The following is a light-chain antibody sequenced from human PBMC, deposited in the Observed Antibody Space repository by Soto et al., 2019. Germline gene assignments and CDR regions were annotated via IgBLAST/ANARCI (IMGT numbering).Light chain of an antibody. CDR3: SSHTSSSHVV. Sequence: QSVLTQPASVSGSPGQSITISCTGTSSDVGGYNYVSWYQQHPGKAPKLMIYDVSNRPSGVSNRFSGSKSGNTASLTISGLQAEDEADYYCSSHTSSSHVVFGGGTKLTVL. CDR1: SSDVGGYNY. V-gene: IGLV2-14*01. J-gene: IGLJ2*01. CDR2: DVS.